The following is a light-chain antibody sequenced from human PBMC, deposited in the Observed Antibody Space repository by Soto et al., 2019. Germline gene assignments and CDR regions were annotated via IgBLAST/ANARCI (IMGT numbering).Light chain of an antibody. Sequence: QSALTQPASVSGSPGQSITISCTGTSSDIGGSYNYVSWYQQHPGKAPKLMIYGVSNRPSGVSNRFSGSKSGNTASPTISGLQAEDEADYYCSSYTSSSVLEVFGGGTKLTVL. V-gene: IGLV2-14*01. CDR2: GVS. J-gene: IGLJ2*01. CDR1: SSDIGGSYNY. CDR3: SSYTSSSVLEV.